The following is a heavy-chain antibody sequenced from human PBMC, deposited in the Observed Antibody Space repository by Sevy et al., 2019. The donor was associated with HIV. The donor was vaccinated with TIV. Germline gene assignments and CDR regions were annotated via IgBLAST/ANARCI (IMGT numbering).Heavy chain of an antibody. CDR2: ITGSGFTI. J-gene: IGHJ4*02. CDR1: GFSFSDFY. CDR3: AGRRYSASYRWSYTFDF. Sequence: GGSLRLSCRASGFSFSDFYMSWIRQAPGKGLEWVSHITGSGFTIYQADSVKGRFSTSRDNAKNSLFLQMNSLRDEDTAVYFYAGRRYSASYRWSYTFDFWGQGALVTVSS. V-gene: IGHV3-11*01. D-gene: IGHD2-8*02.